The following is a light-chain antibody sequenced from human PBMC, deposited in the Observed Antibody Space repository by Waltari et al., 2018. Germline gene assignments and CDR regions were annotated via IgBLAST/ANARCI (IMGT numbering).Light chain of an antibody. CDR2: EAS. CDR3: SSYAGNCNLVV. J-gene: IGLJ2*01. Sequence: QCALTQPASVSGSPGQSITISCTGTSSDVGSYNLVSWYQQHPGKAPKLMIYEASKRPSGGSNRFSGCKSGNTASLTISGLQAEDEADYYCSSYAGNCNLVVFGGGTKLTVL. V-gene: IGLV2-23*01. CDR1: SSDVGSYNL.